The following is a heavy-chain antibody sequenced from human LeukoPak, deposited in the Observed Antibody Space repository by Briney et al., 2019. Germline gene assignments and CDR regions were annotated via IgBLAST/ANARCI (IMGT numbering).Heavy chain of an antibody. Sequence: GGSLRLSCAASGFTFDDYTMHWVRQAPGKGLEWVSLISWDGGSTYYADSVKGRFTISRDNSKNSLYLQMNSLGTEDTALYYCAKDSDRYSSSCFDYWGQGTLVTVSS. CDR3: AKDSDRYSSSCFDY. CDR1: GFTFDDYT. D-gene: IGHD6-6*01. V-gene: IGHV3-43*01. J-gene: IGHJ4*02. CDR2: ISWDGGST.